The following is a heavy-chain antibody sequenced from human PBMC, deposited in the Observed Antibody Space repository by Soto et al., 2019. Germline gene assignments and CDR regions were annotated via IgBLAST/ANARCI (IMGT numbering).Heavy chain of an antibody. CDR3: TTVPGRRVPAASNGAFDI. J-gene: IGHJ3*02. D-gene: IGHD2-2*01. CDR1: GFTFSNAW. V-gene: IGHV3-15*01. Sequence: GGSLRLSCAASGFTFSNAWMSWVRQAPGKGLEWVGRIKSKTDGGTTDYAAPVKGRFTISRDDSKNTLYLQMNSLKTEDTAVYYCTTVPGRRVPAASNGAFDIWGQGTMVTV. CDR2: IKSKTDGGTT.